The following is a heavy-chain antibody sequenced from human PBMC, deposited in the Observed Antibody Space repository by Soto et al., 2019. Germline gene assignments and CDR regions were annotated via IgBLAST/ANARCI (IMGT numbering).Heavy chain of an antibody. D-gene: IGHD3-3*01. J-gene: IGHJ6*02. CDR3: TRALKVPITIFGVVIIQEDYYYGMDV. V-gene: IGHV3-49*03. Sequence: GGSLRLSCTASGFTFGDYAMSWFRQAPGKGLEWVGFIRSKAYGGTTEYAASVKGRFTISRDDSKSIAYLQMSSLKTEDTAVYYCTRALKVPITIFGVVIIQEDYYYGMDVWGQGTTVTVSS. CDR2: IRSKAYGGTT. CDR1: GFTFGDYA.